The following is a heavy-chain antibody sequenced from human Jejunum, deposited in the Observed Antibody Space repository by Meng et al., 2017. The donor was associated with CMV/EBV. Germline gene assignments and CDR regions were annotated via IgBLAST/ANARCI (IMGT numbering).Heavy chain of an antibody. J-gene: IGHJ5*02. V-gene: IGHV4-39*07. CDR3: GRGPRQADPSVGP. CDR2: IYYSGST. D-gene: IGHD2-15*01. CDR1: GVSISSSIYD. Sequence: GVSISSSIYDWGWTRKPPGKGLEWIGSIYYSGSTYYNPSLKSRVTISVDTSKNQFSLTLASVTASDTAVYYCGRGPRQADPSVGPWGRGILVTVSS.